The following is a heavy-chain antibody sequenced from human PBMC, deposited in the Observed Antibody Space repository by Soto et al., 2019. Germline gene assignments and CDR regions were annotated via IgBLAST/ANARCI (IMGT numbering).Heavy chain of an antibody. CDR3: ARDGGSHGPSYFDS. J-gene: IGHJ4*02. D-gene: IGHD3-16*01. CDR1: GSTCSNYG. Sequence: VQLVESGGGVVQPGRSLRLSCAASGSTCSNYGMHWVRQAPGKGPEWVAVIWYDGSNKYYGESVKGRFSISRDNSKNTLYLDINSLRTEDTAVYYCARDGGSHGPSYFDSWCQGSLVIVSS. CDR2: IWYDGSNK. V-gene: IGHV3-33*01.